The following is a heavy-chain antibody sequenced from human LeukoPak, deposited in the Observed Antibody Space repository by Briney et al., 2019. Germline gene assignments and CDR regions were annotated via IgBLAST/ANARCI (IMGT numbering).Heavy chain of an antibody. J-gene: IGHJ5*02. CDR1: GGSISSYY. CDR3: ARGPLIETGLPWFDP. Sequence: SETLSLTCTVSGGSISSYYWSWIRQPAGKGLEWIGRIYTSGSTNYNPSLKSRVTMSVDTSKNQFSLKLSSVTAADTAVYYCARGPLIETGLPWFDPWGQGTLVTVSS. D-gene: IGHD2-8*01. V-gene: IGHV4-4*07. CDR2: IYTSGST.